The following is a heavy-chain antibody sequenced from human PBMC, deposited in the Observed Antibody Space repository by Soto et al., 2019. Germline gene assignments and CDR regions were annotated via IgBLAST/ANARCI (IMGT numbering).Heavy chain of an antibody. D-gene: IGHD3-22*01. V-gene: IGHV3-66*01. CDR2: IYSGGST. CDR1: GFTVSSNY. Sequence: EVQLVESGGGLVQPGGSLRLSCAASGFTVSSNYMSGVSQAPGKGREWVSVIYSGGSTFYADSVKGRFTISRDNSKHKLYLLMNRLRAEDTAVYYCARNYYDSSGYYYGGAFDVWGQGTMVTVSS. CDR3: ARNYYDSSGYYYGGAFDV. J-gene: IGHJ3*01.